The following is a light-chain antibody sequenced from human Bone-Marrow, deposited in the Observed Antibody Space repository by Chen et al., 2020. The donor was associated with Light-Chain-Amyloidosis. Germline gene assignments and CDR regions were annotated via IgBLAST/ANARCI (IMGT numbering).Light chain of an antibody. V-gene: IGLV1-44*01. CDR1: SSNIGSNT. CDR2: SND. J-gene: IGLJ3*02. CDR3: ATWDDSLKV. Sequence: SVLTQPPSASGTPGQRVTISCSGSSSNIGSNTVHWYQQLPGTSPKLLMFSNDPRPAGVPDGFSGSKPGTSASLAISGVEAEDEAEYSCATWDDSLKVIGGGTKLTVL.